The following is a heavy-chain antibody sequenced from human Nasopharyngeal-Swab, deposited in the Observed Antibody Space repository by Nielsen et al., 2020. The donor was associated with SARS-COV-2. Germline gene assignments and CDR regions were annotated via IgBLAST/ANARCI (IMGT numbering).Heavy chain of an antibody. CDR2: TWYRSKWNY. V-gene: IGHV6-1*01. D-gene: IGHD6-13*01. J-gene: IGHJ3*01. CDR3: ARIQQQLPGIV. CDR1: GDSVSNDRAA. Sequence: SRTLSLTGAISGDSVSNDRAAWSWIRQSPSRGLEWLGRTWYRSKWNYDYATSLSGRLTVSPDTAKNQFSLHLNSVTPDDTAVYYCARIQQQLPGIVWGQGTMVIVSS.